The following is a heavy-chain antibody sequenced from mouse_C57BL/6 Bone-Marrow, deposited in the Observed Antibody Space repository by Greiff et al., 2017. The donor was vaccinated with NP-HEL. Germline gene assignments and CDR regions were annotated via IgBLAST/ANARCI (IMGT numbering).Heavy chain of an antibody. V-gene: IGHV1-9*01. D-gene: IGHD1-1*01. CDR3: ARWGDYYGSSYWYFDV. CDR1: GYTFTGYW. J-gene: IGHJ1*03. CDR2: ILPGSGST. Sequence: QLKESGAELMKPGASVKLSCKATGYTFTGYWIEWVKQRPGHGLEWIGEILPGSGSTNYNEKFKGKATFTADTSSNTAYMQLSSLTTEDSAIYYCARWGDYYGSSYWYFDVWGTGTTVTVSS.